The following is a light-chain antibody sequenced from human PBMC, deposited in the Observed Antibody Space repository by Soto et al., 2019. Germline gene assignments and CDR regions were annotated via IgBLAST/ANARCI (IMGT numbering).Light chain of an antibody. Sequence: QSALTQPRSVSGSPGQSVTISCTGTSSDVGGYNYVSWYQQYPGNAPKFMIYDVNKRPSGVPDRFSGSKSGNTASLTISGLQAEDEADYYCCSYTGTYTWVFGGGTKLTV. J-gene: IGLJ3*02. CDR1: SSDVGGYNY. CDR2: DVN. V-gene: IGLV2-11*01. CDR3: CSYTGTYTWV.